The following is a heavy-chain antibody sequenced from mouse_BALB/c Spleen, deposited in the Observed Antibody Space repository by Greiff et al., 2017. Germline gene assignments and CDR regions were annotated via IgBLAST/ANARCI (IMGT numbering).Heavy chain of an antibody. CDR1: GFTFSSYT. CDR2: ISSGGSYT. D-gene: IGHD1-1*01. CDR3: TRGGITTVVATYYFDY. J-gene: IGHJ2*01. V-gene: IGHV5-6-4*01. Sequence: DVMLVESGGGLVKPGGSLKLSCAASGFTFSSYTMSWVRQTPEKRLEWVATISSGGSYTYYPDSVKGRFTISRDNAKNTLYLQMSSLKSEDTAMYYCTRGGITTVVATYYFDYWGQGTTLTVSS.